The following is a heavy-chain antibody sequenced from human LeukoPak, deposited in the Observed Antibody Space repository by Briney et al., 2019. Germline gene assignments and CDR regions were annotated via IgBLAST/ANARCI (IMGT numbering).Heavy chain of an antibody. CDR1: GYTFTSYG. CDR2: ISAYNGNT. CDR3: ARDYYDILTGPLAPFDY. D-gene: IGHD3-9*01. Sequence: ASVKVSCKASGYTFTSYGISWVRRAPRQGLEWMGWISAYNGNTNYSQRLQGRVTMTTDTSTSTAYMELRSLRSDDTAVYYCARDYYDILTGPLAPFDYWGQGTLVTVSS. J-gene: IGHJ4*02. V-gene: IGHV1-18*04.